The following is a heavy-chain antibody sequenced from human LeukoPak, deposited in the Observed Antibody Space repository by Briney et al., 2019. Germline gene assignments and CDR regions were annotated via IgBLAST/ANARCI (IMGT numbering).Heavy chain of an antibody. D-gene: IGHD6-13*01. V-gene: IGHV4-4*07. Sequence: PSETLSLTCTVSGGSISSYYWSWIRQPAGKGLEWIGRIYAGGSINYNPSLKSRVTMSVDTSKNQFSLKLSSVTAADTAVYYCARDHDSWRSDYWGQGTLVTVSS. J-gene: IGHJ4*02. CDR3: ARDHDSWRSDY. CDR2: IYAGGSI. CDR1: GGSISSYY.